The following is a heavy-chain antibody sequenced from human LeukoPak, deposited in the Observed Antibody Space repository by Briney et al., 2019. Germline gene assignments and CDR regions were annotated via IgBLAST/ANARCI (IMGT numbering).Heavy chain of an antibody. J-gene: IGHJ5*02. V-gene: IGHV4-59*12. CDR2: IYYSGST. CDR3: ARSWAGITMVRGHWFDP. D-gene: IGHD3-10*01. CDR1: GGSISSYY. Sequence: ETLSLTCTVSGGSISSYYWSWIRQPPGKGLEWIGYIYYSGSTYYNPSLKSRVTISVDTSKNQFSLKLSSVTAADTAVYYCARSWAGITMVRGHWFDPWGQGTLVTVSS.